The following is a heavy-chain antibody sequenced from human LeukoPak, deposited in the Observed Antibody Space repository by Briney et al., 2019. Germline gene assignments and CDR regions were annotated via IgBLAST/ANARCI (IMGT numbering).Heavy chain of an antibody. CDR1: GGSISSYY. V-gene: IGHV4-59*01. D-gene: IGHD6-13*01. J-gene: IGHJ4*02. CDR3: AGGGGIAAALIDY. CDR2: IYYSGSI. Sequence: PSETLSLTCTVSGGSISSYYWSWIRQPPGKGLEWIGYIYYSGSINYNPSLKSRVTISVDTSKNQFSLKLSSVTAADTAVYYCAGGGGIAAALIDYWGQGTLVTVSS.